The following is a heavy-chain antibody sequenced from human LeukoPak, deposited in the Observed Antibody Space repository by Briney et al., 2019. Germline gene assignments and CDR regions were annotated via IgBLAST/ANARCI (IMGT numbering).Heavy chain of an antibody. CDR1: GGSISSYY. V-gene: IGHV4-59*01. J-gene: IGHJ4*02. CDR2: IYYSGST. D-gene: IGHD3-9*01. CDR3: ARADILTGYYSC. Sequence: PSETLSLTCTVSGGSISSYYWSWIRQPPGKGLEWIGYIYYSGSTNYNPSLKSRVTISVDTSKNQFSLKLSSVTAADTAVYYCARADILTGYYSCWGQGTLVTVSS.